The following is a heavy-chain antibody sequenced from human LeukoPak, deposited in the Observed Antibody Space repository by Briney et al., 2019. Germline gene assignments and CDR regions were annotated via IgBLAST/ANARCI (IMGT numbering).Heavy chain of an antibody. CDR1: GFTFSSYA. CDR3: MWPTLR. Sequence: QPGGSLRLSYAPSGFTFSSYAMSWVRQAPGKGLEWVVVISYDGSKKYYADSVKGRFTISRDNSKNTLYLQMNSLRAEDTAMYYCMWPTLRWGQGTLVTVSS. D-gene: IGHD2-21*01. J-gene: IGHJ4*02. V-gene: IGHV3-30*03. CDR2: ISYDGSKK.